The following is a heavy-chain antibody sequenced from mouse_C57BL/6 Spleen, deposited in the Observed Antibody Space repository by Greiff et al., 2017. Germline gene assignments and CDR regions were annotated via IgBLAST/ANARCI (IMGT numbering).Heavy chain of an antibody. CDR1: GYTFTSYW. CDR3: ARNGWLRPSYYAMDY. V-gene: IGHV1-61*01. CDR2: IYPSDSET. J-gene: IGHJ4*01. D-gene: IGHD2-2*01. Sequence: QVQLQQPGAELVRPGSSVKLSCKASGYTFTSYWMDWVKQRPGQGLEWIGNIYPSDSETHYNQKFKDKATLTVDKSSSTAYMQLSSLTSEDSAVYYCARNGWLRPSYYAMDYWGQGTSVTVSS.